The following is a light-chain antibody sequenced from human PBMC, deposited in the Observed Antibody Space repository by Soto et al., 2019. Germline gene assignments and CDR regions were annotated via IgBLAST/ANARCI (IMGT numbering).Light chain of an antibody. J-gene: IGKJ4*01. CDR1: QSVFYSSNNNNY. CDR3: QQYYSTPLT. Sequence: DIVMTQSPDSLAVSLGERATINCKSSQSVFYSSNNNNYLAWYQQKPGQPPKLLIYWASTRESGVPDRFSGSGSGTDFTLTISSLQAADVAVYYCQQYYSTPLTFGGGTKVEIK. V-gene: IGKV4-1*01. CDR2: WAS.